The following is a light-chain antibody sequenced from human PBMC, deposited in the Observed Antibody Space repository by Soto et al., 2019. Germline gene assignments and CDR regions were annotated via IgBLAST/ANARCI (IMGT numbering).Light chain of an antibody. CDR3: QQRHMWPIT. J-gene: IGKJ5*01. CDR1: QVFRGL. Sequence: ALSHSPVTLSPPPGATATRACRASQVFRGLLAWYQQKPGQAPRLLIYDAYDRATGIPPRFSGSGSGTDFTLTISSLEPEDSAVYYCQQRHMWPITFGQGTRLEIK. CDR2: DAY. V-gene: IGKV3-11*01.